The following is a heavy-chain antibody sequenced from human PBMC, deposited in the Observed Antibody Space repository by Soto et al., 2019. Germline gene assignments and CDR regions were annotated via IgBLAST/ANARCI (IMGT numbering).Heavy chain of an antibody. CDR2: TYYRSKWYS. CDR1: GDSVSSNNAA. Sequence: SQTLSLTCVISGDSVSSNNAAWNWIRQSPSRGLEWLGRTYYRSKWYSVSAVSVKGRLTIKPDTSKNQFSLQLDSVTPEDTAVYFCARGPAILNPFGQETLLTVS. D-gene: IGHD3-3*01. CDR3: ARGPAILNP. V-gene: IGHV6-1*01. J-gene: IGHJ5*02.